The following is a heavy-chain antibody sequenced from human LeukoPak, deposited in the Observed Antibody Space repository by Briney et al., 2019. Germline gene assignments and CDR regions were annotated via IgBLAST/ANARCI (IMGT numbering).Heavy chain of an antibody. V-gene: IGHV3-53*01. J-gene: IGHJ4*02. CDR3: ARATYDFWSGPNFDY. D-gene: IGHD3-3*01. CDR2: IYSGGST. Sequence: GGSLRLSCAASGFTVSSNYMSWVRQAPGKGLEWVSVIYSGGSTYYADSVKGRFTISRDNSKNTLHLQMNSLRAEDTAVYYCARATYDFWSGPNFDYWGQGTLVTVSS. CDR1: GFTVSSNY.